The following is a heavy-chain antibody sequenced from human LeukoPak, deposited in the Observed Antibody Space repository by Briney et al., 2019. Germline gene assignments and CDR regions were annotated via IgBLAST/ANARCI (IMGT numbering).Heavy chain of an antibody. CDR3: ATGNYNRPFDY. Sequence: GALRLSCAASGFTFSSYWMHWVRQAPGKGLVWVSRINSDGSSTSYADSVKGRFTISRDNAKNTLYLQLNSLRAEDTAVYYCATGNYNRPFDYWGQGTLVTVSS. J-gene: IGHJ4*02. CDR1: GFTFSSYW. V-gene: IGHV3-74*01. CDR2: INSDGSST. D-gene: IGHD1-7*01.